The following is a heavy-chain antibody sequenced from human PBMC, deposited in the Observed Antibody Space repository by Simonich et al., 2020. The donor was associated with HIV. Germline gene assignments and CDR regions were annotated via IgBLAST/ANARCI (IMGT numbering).Heavy chain of an antibody. Sequence: QVQLVQSGAEVKKPGSSVKVSCKASGGTFSSFAISWVRQAPGLGREWVGGITPIFGTANYAQMFQGRVTITADESTSTAYMELSSLRSEDTGIYYCARKGGGRGVYYFDYWGQGTLVTVSS. D-gene: IGHD3-10*01. CDR3: ARKGGGRGVYYFDY. V-gene: IGHV1-69*13. J-gene: IGHJ4*02. CDR1: GGTFSSFA. CDR2: ITPIFGTA.